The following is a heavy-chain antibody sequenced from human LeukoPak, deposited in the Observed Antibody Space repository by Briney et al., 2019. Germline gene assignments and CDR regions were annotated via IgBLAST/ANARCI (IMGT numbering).Heavy chain of an antibody. CDR2: ISYDGSNK. D-gene: IGHD3-9*01. V-gene: IGHV3-30*04. Sequence: GRSLRLSCAASGFTFSSYAMHWVRQAPGKGLEWVAVISYDGSNKYYADSVKGRFTISRDNSKNTLYLQMNSLRAEDTAVYYCARGPRRKYYDILTGYYRTNFDYWGQGTLVTVSS. CDR3: ARGPRRKYYDILTGYYRTNFDY. J-gene: IGHJ4*02. CDR1: GFTFSSYA.